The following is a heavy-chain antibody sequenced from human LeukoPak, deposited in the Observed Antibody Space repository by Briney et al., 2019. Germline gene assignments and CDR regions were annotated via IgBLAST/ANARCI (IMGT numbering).Heavy chain of an antibody. J-gene: IGHJ6*03. D-gene: IGHD1-26*01. CDR2: INHSGST. CDR3: ASGTTIVGATPFGPPGYYYYMDV. CDR1: GGSFSGYY. Sequence: KPSETLSLTCAVYGGSFSGYYWSWIRQPPGKGLEWIGEINHSGSTNYNPSLKSRVTISVDTSKNQFSLKLSSVTAADTAVYYCASGTTIVGATPFGPPGYYYYMDVWGKGTTVTVSS. V-gene: IGHV4-34*01.